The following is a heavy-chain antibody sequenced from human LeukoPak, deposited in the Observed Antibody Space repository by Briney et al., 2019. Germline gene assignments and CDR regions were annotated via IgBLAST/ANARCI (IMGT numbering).Heavy chain of an antibody. CDR2: INHSGST. CDR3: ARVRGGNYSGYDQYYFDY. V-gene: IGHV4-34*01. Sequence: SETLSLTCAVYGGSFSGYYWSWIRQPPGKGLEWIGEINHSGSTNYNPSLKSRVTISVDTSKNQFSLKLSSVTAADTAVYYCARVRGGNYSGYDQYYFDYWGQGTLVTVSS. J-gene: IGHJ4*02. D-gene: IGHD5-12*01. CDR1: GGSFSGYY.